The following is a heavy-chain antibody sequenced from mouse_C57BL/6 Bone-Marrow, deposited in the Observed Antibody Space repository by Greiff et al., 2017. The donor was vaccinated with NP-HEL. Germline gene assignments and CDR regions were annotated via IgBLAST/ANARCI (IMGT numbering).Heavy chain of an antibody. CDR3: ARAPFTTVVAPDY. CDR2: ISDGGSYT. J-gene: IGHJ2*01. CDR1: GFTFSSYA. D-gene: IGHD1-1*01. V-gene: IGHV5-4*01. Sequence: EVQVVESGGGLVKPGGSLKLSCAASGFTFSSYAMSWVRQTPEKRLEWVATISDGGSYTYYPDNVKGRFTISRDNAKNNLYLQMSHLKSEDTAMYYCARAPFTTVVAPDYWGQGTTLTVSS.